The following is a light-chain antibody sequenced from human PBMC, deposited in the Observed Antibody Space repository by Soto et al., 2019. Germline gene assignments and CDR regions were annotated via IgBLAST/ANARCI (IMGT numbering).Light chain of an antibody. Sequence: DIQMNQSPSTLSASVGDRVTITCRASQSISSWLAWYQQKPGKAPKLLIYKASSLESGVPSRFSGSGAGTEFTLTISSLQPDDFATYYSQQYNSAPWTFGQGTKVEIK. CDR3: QQYNSAPWT. CDR1: QSISSW. J-gene: IGKJ1*01. V-gene: IGKV1-5*03. CDR2: KAS.